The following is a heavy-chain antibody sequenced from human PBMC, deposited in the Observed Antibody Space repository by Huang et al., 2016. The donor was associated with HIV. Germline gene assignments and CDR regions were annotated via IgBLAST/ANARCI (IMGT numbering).Heavy chain of an antibody. CDR1: GGTFTTYT. V-gene: IGHV1-69*13. J-gene: IGHJ4*02. Sequence: QVQLVQSGAEVKKPGSSVKVSCKASGGTFTTYTITWVRQAPGQGLEWRGGIIPMCGTTNDAQKVQGRVTITADESTSTAYMELSSLRSEDTAVYYCAREYYYDNSGYYFDYWGQGTLVTVSS. CDR3: AREYYYDNSGYYFDY. D-gene: IGHD3-22*01. CDR2: IIPMCGTT.